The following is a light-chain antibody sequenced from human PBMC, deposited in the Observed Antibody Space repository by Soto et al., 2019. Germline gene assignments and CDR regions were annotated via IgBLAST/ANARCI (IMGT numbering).Light chain of an antibody. CDR1: SSDVGGYYY. CDR3: CSFVRSNALV. CDR2: EDS. J-gene: IGLJ2*01. Sequence: QSALTQPASVSGSPGQSITISCTGTSSDVGGYYYVSWYQHHPGKAPKFIIYEDSKRPSGVSNRFSGSKSGNTASLTISALQAEDEADYYCCSFVRSNALVFGGGTQLTVL. V-gene: IGLV2-23*01.